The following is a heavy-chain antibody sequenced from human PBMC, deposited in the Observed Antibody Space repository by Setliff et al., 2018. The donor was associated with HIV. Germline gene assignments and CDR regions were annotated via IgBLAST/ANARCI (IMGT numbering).Heavy chain of an antibody. V-gene: IGHV3-30*02. Sequence: GGSLRLSCAASGFTFSNYGIHWVRQAPGKGLVWVAFIRYDGSIKYHADSVKGRFTISRDNSKNTLYLQMNSLTAEDTAVYYCAKDRSNIVATIADYWGQGTLVTVSS. CDR3: AKDRSNIVATIADY. J-gene: IGHJ4*02. CDR2: IRYDGSIK. D-gene: IGHD5-12*01. CDR1: GFTFSNYG.